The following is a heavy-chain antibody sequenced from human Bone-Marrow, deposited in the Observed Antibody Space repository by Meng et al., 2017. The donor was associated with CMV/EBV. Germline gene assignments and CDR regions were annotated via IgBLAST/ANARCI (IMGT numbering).Heavy chain of an antibody. V-gene: IGHV2-5*02. CDR1: FSLSTSGVG. CDR2: IYWDDDK. J-gene: IGHJ4*02. CDR3: AHRLGGNNWNTGHFDY. D-gene: IGHD1/OR15-1a*01. Sequence: FSLSTSGVGVGWIRQPPGKALEWLALIYWDDDKRYNPSLRSRLTITKDTSKNQVVLTMTNMDPVDTGTYYCAHRLGGNNWNTGHFDYWGQGTLVTVSS.